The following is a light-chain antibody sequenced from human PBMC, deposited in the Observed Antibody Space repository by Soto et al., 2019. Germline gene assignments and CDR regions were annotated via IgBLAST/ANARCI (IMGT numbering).Light chain of an antibody. CDR3: QEYYSTPLT. V-gene: IGKV4-1*01. CDR1: QRVLYSSNNKNY. CDR2: WAS. Sequence: DIVMTQPPDSLAVSLGERATINCKSSQRVLYSSNNKNYLAWYQQKPGQPPKLLIYWASTRESGVPDRFSGSGSVTDFSLNISSLQAEDVTVYCCQEYYSTPLTFCGGTKVEIK. J-gene: IGKJ4*01.